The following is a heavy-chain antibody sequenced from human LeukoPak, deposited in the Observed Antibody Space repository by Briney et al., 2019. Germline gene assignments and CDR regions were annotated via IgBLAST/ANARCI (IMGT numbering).Heavy chain of an antibody. D-gene: IGHD4-17*01. V-gene: IGHV3-30*18. CDR1: GFTFSSYG. Sequence: GGSLRLSCAASGFTFSSYGMHWVRQAPGKGLEWVAVISYDGSNKYYADSVKGRFTISRDNSKNTLYLQMNSLRAEDTAVYYCAKPQDYGAYGEPDVFVIGGQGKMVTVS. CDR2: ISYDGSNK. CDR3: AKPQDYGAYGEPDVFVI. J-gene: IGHJ3*02.